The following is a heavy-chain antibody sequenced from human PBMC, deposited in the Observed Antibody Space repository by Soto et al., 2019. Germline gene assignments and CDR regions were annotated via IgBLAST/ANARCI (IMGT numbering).Heavy chain of an antibody. CDR2: IWYDGSNK. Sequence: GGSLRLSCAASGFTFSSYGMHWVRQAPGKGLEWVAVIWYDGSNKYYADSVKGRFTISRDNSKNTLYLQMNSLRAEDTAVYYCARDRSSYGGNLVSFDYWGQGTLVTVSS. V-gene: IGHV3-33*01. J-gene: IGHJ4*02. CDR3: ARDRSSYGGNLVSFDY. D-gene: IGHD5-18*01. CDR1: GFTFSSYG.